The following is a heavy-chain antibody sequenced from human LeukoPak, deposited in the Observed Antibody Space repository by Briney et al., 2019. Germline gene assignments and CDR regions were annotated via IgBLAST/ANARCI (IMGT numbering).Heavy chain of an antibody. Sequence: VASVKVSCKASGYTFTSYGISWVRQAPGQGLEWMGWISAYNGNTNYAQKLQGRVTMTTDTSTSTAYMELRSLRSDDTAVYYCARDVGVGRPGIAAAGYWGQGTLVTVSS. D-gene: IGHD6-13*01. V-gene: IGHV1-18*01. CDR1: GYTFTSYG. J-gene: IGHJ4*02. CDR2: ISAYNGNT. CDR3: ARDVGVGRPGIAAAGY.